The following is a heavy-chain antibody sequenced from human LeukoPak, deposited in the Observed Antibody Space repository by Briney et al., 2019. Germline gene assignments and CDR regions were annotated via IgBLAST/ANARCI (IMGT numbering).Heavy chain of an antibody. CDR3: ATQGIAVSDFDY. Sequence: GGSLRLSCAASGFTFSTYAMNWVRQVPGKGLEWVSTISGSGGSTYYADSVKGRFTISRDNSKNTLYLQMNSLRVDDTAVYYCATQGIAVSDFDYWGQGTLVTVSS. D-gene: IGHD6-19*01. CDR2: ISGSGGST. CDR1: GFTFSTYA. V-gene: IGHV3-23*01. J-gene: IGHJ4*02.